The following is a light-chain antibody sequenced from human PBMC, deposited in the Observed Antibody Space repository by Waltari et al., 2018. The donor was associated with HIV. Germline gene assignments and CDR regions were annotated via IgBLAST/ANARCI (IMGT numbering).Light chain of an antibody. CDR3: CSYSSSYTSRV. V-gene: IGLV2-11*01. CDR2: DVS. CDR1: SSDVGGFNY. Sequence: QSALTQPRSVSGSPGQSVTISCIGTSSDVGGFNYVSWYQQHPGKAPKLMIYDVSKRPSGVPDRFSGSKSGNTASLTISGLQAEDEADYYCCSYSSSYTSRVFGGGTKLTVL. J-gene: IGLJ2*01.